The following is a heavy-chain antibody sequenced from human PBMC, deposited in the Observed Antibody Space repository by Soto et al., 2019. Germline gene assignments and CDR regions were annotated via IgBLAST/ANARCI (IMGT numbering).Heavy chain of an antibody. V-gene: IGHV1-69*13. D-gene: IGHD5-18*01. CDR1: GGTFSSYA. J-gene: IGHJ6*02. CDR3: ARGDTAMATIYYYYGMDV. CDR2: IIPIFGTA. Sequence: ASVKVSCKASGGTFSSYAISWVRQAPGQGLEWMGGIIPIFGTANYAQKFQGRVTITADESTSTAYMELSSLRSEDTAVYYCARGDTAMATIYYYYGMDVWGQGTTVTVSS.